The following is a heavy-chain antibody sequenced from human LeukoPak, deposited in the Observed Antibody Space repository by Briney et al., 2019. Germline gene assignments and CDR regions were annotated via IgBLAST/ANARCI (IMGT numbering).Heavy chain of an antibody. CDR1: AFTFRSYA. V-gene: IGHV3-66*01. J-gene: IGHJ4*02. CDR3: ARVGRWEEYFFDY. CDR2: IYSGGST. Sequence: PGGSLRLSCAASAFTFRSYAMSWVRQAPGKGLEWVSVIYSGGSTYYADSVKGRFTISSDSSKNTLNLQMNSLRAEDTAVYYCARVGRWEEYFFDYWGQGTLVTVSS. D-gene: IGHD4-23*01.